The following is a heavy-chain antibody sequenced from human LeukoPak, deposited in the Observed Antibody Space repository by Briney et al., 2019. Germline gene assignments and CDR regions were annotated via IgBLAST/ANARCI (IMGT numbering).Heavy chain of an antibody. D-gene: IGHD3-10*01. Sequence: ASVKVSCKASGYTFAGYYMHWVRQAPGQGLEWMGWINPNSGGTNYAQKFQGRVTMTRDTSISTAYMELSRLRSDDTAVYYCARVKYEWELLEARFDYWGQGTLVTVSS. J-gene: IGHJ4*02. V-gene: IGHV1-2*02. CDR1: GYTFAGYY. CDR2: INPNSGGT. CDR3: ARVKYEWELLEARFDY.